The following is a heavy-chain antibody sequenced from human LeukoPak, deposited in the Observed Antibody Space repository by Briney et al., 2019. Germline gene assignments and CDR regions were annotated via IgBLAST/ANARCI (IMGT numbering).Heavy chain of an antibody. V-gene: IGHV3-66*04. CDR2: IYSGGST. CDR3: AKRGTAMATIDY. J-gene: IGHJ4*02. CDR1: GFTVSSNY. Sequence: GGSLRLSCAASGFTVSSNYMSWVRQAPGKGLEWVSVIYSGGSTYYADSVKGRFTISRDNSKNTLYLQMNSLRAEDTAVYYCAKRGTAMATIDYWGQGTLVTVSS. D-gene: IGHD5-18*01.